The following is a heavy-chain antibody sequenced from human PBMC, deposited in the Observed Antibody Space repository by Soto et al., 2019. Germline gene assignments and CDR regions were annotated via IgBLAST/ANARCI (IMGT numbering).Heavy chain of an antibody. V-gene: IGHV1-69*06. D-gene: IGHD3-22*01. Sequence: SVKVSCKASGGTFSSYSNSWERQAPGEGLEWMGGIIPIFGTANYAQKFQGRVTITADKSTSTAYMELSSLRSEDTAVYYCARDLPPGYDSSGYYHWFDPWGQGTLVTVSS. J-gene: IGHJ5*02. CDR1: GGTFSSYS. CDR3: ARDLPPGYDSSGYYHWFDP. CDR2: IIPIFGTA.